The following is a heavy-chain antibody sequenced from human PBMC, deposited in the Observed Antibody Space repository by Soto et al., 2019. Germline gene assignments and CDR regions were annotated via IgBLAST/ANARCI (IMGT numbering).Heavy chain of an antibody. CDR2: ISYDGTNK. D-gene: IGHD3-9*01. CDR3: ARVGPQPPFYDILTGYYSVDS. CDR1: GFTFSSYA. V-gene: IGHV3-30*04. Sequence: GGSLRLSCAAPGFTFSSYAMHWVRQAPGKGLEWVAVISYDGTNKYYADFVKGRFTISRDNAKNTLYLQMNSLRAEDTAVYYCARVGPQPPFYDILTGYYSVDSWGQGTLVTVSS. J-gene: IGHJ4*02.